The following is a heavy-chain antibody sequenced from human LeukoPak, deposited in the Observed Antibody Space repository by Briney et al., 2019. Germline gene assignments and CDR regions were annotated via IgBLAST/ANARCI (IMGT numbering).Heavy chain of an antibody. V-gene: IGHV4-59*01. CDR2: IYYSGST. CDR3: ARDPGPYCTTTTCYVDY. CDR1: GASISSYY. D-gene: IGHD2-2*01. J-gene: IGHJ4*02. Sequence: PSGTLSLTCTVSGASISSYYWSCIRQPPGKGLEWIGYIYYSGSTNYNPSLKSRVTISLDTSKTQFSLRLSSVTAADTAVYYCARDPGPYCTTTTCYVDYWGQGTLVTVSS.